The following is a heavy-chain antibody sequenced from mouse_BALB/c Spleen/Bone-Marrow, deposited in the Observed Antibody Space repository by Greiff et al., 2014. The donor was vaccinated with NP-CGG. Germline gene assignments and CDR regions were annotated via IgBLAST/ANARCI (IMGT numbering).Heavy chain of an antibody. CDR1: GFNIKDTY. Sequence: VQLQQSGAELVKPGASVKLSCTASGFNIKDTYIHWVKQRPEQGLEWIGRIDPANGNTKYDPKFQGKATITADTSSNTAYLHLSSLTSEDTAVYYCARYRYYGSSGRDYWGQGTSVTVSS. V-gene: IGHV14-3*02. CDR3: ARYRYYGSSGRDY. D-gene: IGHD1-1*01. J-gene: IGHJ4*01. CDR2: IDPANGNT.